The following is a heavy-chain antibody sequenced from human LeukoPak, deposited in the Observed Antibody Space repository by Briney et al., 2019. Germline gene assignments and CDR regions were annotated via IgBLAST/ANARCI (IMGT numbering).Heavy chain of an antibody. D-gene: IGHD2-15*01. CDR2: IYYSGST. J-gene: IGHJ4*02. CDR3: ARGQVALGY. CDR1: GGSISSSSYY. Sequence: PSETLSLTCTVSGGSISSSSYYWGWIRQPPGKGLEWIGSIYYSGSTYYNPSLKSRVTISVDTSKNQFSLKLSSVTAAGTAVYYCARGQVALGYWGQGTLVTVSS. V-gene: IGHV4-39*07.